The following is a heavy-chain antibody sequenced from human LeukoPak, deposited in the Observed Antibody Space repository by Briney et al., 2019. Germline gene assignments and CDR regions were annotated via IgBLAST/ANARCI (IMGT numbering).Heavy chain of an antibody. CDR3: ARHSGRVVVINLFDY. CDR1: GGSISSSSYY. V-gene: IGHV4-39*01. CDR2: IYYSGST. D-gene: IGHD3-22*01. Sequence: SETLSLTCTVSGGSISSSSYYWGWIRQPPGKGLEWIVSIYYSGSTYYNPSLKSRVTISVDTSKNQFSLKLSSVTAADTAVYYCARHSGRVVVINLFDYWGQGTLVTVSS. J-gene: IGHJ4*02.